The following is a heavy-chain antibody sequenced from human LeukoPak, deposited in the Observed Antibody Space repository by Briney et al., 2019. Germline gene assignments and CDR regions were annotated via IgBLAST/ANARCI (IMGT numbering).Heavy chain of an antibody. CDR1: GFTFSDYY. CDR3: ARPNSNYEYYFDY. Sequence: GGSLRLSCAASGFTFSDYYMSWIRQAPGKGLEWVSYISSSGSTIYYADSAKGRFTISRDNAKNSLYLQMNSLRAEDTAVYYCARPNSNYEYYFDYWGQGTLVTASS. J-gene: IGHJ4*02. CDR2: ISSSGSTI. V-gene: IGHV3-11*04. D-gene: IGHD4-11*01.